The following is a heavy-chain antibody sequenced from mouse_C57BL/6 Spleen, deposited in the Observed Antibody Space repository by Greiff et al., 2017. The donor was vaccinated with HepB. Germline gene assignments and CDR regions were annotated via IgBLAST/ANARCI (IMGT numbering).Heavy chain of an antibody. D-gene: IGHD1-1*01. V-gene: IGHV3-6*01. CDR1: GYSITSGYY. Sequence: EVKLQESGPGLVKPSQSLSLTCSVTGYSITSGYYWNWIRQFPGNKLEWMGYISYDGSNNYNPSLKNRISITRDTSKNQFFLKLNSVTTEDTATYYCARVYGSGFAYWGQGTLVTVSA. CDR2: ISYDGSN. J-gene: IGHJ3*01. CDR3: ARVYGSGFAY.